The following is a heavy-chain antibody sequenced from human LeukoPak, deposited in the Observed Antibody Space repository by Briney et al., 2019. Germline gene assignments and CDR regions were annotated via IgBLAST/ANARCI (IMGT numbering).Heavy chain of an antibody. Sequence: LWLTSAVYDGAFSGYYWSWFRQPPGKGLEWRGEINHSGSTNYNPSRNSRVTTSVDTSKNQFSLKLSAVTAADTAVYYCARGRYSSSWYRRTFDPWGQGTLVSVSS. CDR2: INHSGST. CDR1: DGAFSGYY. D-gene: IGHD6-13*01. J-gene: IGHJ5*02. CDR3: ARGRYSSSWYRRTFDP. V-gene: IGHV4-34*01.